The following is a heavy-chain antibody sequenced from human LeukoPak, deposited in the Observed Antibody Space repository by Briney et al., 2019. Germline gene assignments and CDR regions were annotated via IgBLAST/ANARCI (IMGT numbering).Heavy chain of an antibody. Sequence: GGSLRLSCAASGFTFSSYGMHWVRQAPGKGLEWVAVISYDGSNKYYADSVKGRFTISRDNSKNTLYLQMNSLRAEDTAVYYCAKETGACSSTSRYFPQPLYYHYYGMDVWGQGTTVTVSS. D-gene: IGHD2-2*01. CDR3: AKETGACSSTSRYFPQPLYYHYYGMDV. CDR2: ISYDGSNK. V-gene: IGHV3-30*18. CDR1: GFTFSSYG. J-gene: IGHJ6*02.